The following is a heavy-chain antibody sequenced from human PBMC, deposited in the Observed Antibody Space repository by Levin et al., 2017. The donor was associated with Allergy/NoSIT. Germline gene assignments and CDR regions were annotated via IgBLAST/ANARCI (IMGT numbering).Heavy chain of an antibody. J-gene: IGHJ4*02. Sequence: GGSLRLSCATAEFTFSAYAMSWVRQAPGKGLEWVSGISGSGGSTHYADSVKGRFTISKDHSKKTLYLEMNSLRAEDTAVYYCAKDAVTWDSSGPYGYWGQGTLVTVSS. CDR2: ISGSGGST. CDR1: EFTFSAYA. D-gene: IGHD3-22*01. CDR3: AKDAVTWDSSGPYGY. V-gene: IGHV3-23*01.